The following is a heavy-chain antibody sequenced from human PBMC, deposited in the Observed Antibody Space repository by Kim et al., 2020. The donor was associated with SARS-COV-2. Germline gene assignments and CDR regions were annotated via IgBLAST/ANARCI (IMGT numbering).Heavy chain of an antibody. CDR3: ARATNFYSGKDY. CDR2: ISTYNGNT. D-gene: IGHD1-26*01. Sequence: ASVKVSCKASGYTFRNYGFSWVRQAPGQGLEWMGWISTYNGNTKYAEKFQGRVTMTTDSSRTTAYMELRSLRPDDTAVYFCARATNFYSGKDYWGQGTLVTVSS. J-gene: IGHJ4*02. CDR1: GYTFRNYG. V-gene: IGHV1-18*01.